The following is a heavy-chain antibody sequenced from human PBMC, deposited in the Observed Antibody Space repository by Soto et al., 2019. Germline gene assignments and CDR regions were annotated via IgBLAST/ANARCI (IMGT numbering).Heavy chain of an antibody. CDR2: IKSKTDGETT. V-gene: IGHV3-15*01. CDR3: ATPLEGLFFDAFDI. D-gene: IGHD2-21*01. J-gene: IGHJ3*02. CDR1: GITFSNAW. Sequence: GGSLRLSCAASGITFSNAWMSWVRQAPGKGLEWVGRIKSKTDGETTDYAEPVKGSFTISRDDSKNTLYLQMNSLKTEDTAVYYCATPLEGLFFDAFDIWGQGTMVTVSS.